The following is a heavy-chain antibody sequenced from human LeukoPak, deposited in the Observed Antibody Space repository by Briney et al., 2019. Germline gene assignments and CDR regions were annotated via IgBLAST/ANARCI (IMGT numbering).Heavy chain of an antibody. CDR3: AKVRSIAAASPYDY. CDR1: GFTFSSYW. CDR2: IRYDGSNK. V-gene: IGHV3-30*02. J-gene: IGHJ4*02. D-gene: IGHD6-13*01. Sequence: GGSLRLSCAASGFTFSSYWMSWVRQAPGKRLEWVAFIRYDGSNKYYADSVKGRFTISRDNSKNTLYLQMNSLRAEDTAVYYCAKVRSIAAASPYDYWGQGTLVTVSS.